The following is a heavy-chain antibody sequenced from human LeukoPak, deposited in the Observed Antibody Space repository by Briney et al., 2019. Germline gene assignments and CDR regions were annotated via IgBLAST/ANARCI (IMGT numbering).Heavy chain of an antibody. CDR3: ARDPVRTYYGSGSYYNGGRYNWFDP. CDR2: INPSGSST. D-gene: IGHD3-10*01. J-gene: IGHJ5*02. CDR1: GYIFTNHY. Sequence: GASVKVSCKASGYIFTNHYMHWVRQAPGQGLEWMGLINPSGSSTLYAEKFRGRIIMTRDMSTATDYMELSSLRSEDTAVYYCARDPVRTYYGSGSYYNGGRYNWFDPWGQGTLVTVSS. V-gene: IGHV1-46*01.